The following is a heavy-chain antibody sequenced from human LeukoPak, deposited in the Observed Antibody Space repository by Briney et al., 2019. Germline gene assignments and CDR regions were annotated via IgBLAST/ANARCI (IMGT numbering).Heavy chain of an antibody. CDR2: ISGSGGST. J-gene: IGHJ4*02. D-gene: IGHD2-15*01. CDR3: TSAFLVVVAAATP. CDR1: GFTFSSYA. V-gene: IGHV3-23*01. Sequence: PAGGSLRLSCAASGFTFSSYAMSWVRQAPGKGLEWVSAISGSGGSTYYADSVKGRFTISRDNSKNTLYLQMNSLKTEDTAVYYCTSAFLVVVAAATPWGQGTLVTVSS.